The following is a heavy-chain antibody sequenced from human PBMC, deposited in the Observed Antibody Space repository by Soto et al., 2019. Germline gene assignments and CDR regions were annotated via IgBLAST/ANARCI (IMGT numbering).Heavy chain of an antibody. Sequence: SETLSLTCAVYGGSLSGYYWSWIRQPPGKGLEWIGEINHSGSTNYNPSLKSRVTISVDTSKNQFSLKLSSVTAADTAVYYCARGLRLVVPAAIPGYYYYYGMDVWGEGTKVTVSS. CDR1: GGSLSGYY. CDR2: INHSGST. J-gene: IGHJ6*04. CDR3: ARGLRLVVPAAIPGYYYYYGMDV. D-gene: IGHD2-2*01. V-gene: IGHV4-34*01.